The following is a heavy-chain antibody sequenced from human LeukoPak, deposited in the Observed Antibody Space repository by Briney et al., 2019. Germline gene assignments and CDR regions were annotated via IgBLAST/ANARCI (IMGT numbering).Heavy chain of an antibody. CDR3: ARGLREYYYHSSGHQSDY. Sequence: SVKVSCKASGGTFSSYAISWVRQAPGQGVERMGRIIPILGIANYAQKFQGRVTITADKSTSTAYMELSSLRSEDTAVYYCARGLREYYYHSSGHQSDYWGQGTLVTVSS. D-gene: IGHD3-22*01. CDR2: IIPILGIA. CDR1: GGTFSSYA. J-gene: IGHJ4*02. V-gene: IGHV1-69*04.